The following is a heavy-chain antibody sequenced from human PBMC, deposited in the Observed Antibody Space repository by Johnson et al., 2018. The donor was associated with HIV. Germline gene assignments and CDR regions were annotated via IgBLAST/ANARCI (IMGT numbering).Heavy chain of an antibody. Sequence: VQLVESGGGLVQPGGSLRLSCAASGFTVSSNYMSWVRQAPGKGLEWVSVIYSGGSTYYADSVKGRFTMSRDNSKNTLYLQMNSLRSEDTAVYSCAFESGSYFRHAFDVWGQGTMVTVSS. D-gene: IGHD1-26*01. CDR3: AFESGSYFRHAFDV. CDR2: IYSGGST. J-gene: IGHJ3*01. CDR1: GFTVSSNY. V-gene: IGHV3-53*01.